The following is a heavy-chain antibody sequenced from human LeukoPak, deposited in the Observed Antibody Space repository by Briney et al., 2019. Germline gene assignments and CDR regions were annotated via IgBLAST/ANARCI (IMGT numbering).Heavy chain of an antibody. CDR2: INPNSGGT. CDR3: ARDSNSGDPQWFDP. D-gene: IGHD4-23*01. V-gene: IGHV1-2*02. J-gene: IGHJ5*02. Sequence: GASVTVSCKASGYTFTGYYMHWVRQAPGQGLEWMGWINPNSGGTNYAQKFQGRVTMTRDTSTSTVYMELSSLRSEDTAVYYCARDSNSGDPQWFDPWGQGTLVTVSS. CDR1: GYTFTGYY.